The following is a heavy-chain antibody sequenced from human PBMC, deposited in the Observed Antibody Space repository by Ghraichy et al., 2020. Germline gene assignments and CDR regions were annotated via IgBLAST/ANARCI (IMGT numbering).Heavy chain of an antibody. CDR3: AWHDYSNYGETQYGMDV. V-gene: IGHV4-39*01. Sequence: SETLSLTCTVSGGSISSSSYYWGWIRQPPGKGLEWIGSIYYSGSTYYNPSLKSRVTISVDTSKNQFSLKLSSVTAADTAVYYCAWHDYSNYGETQYGMDVWGQGTTVTVSS. D-gene: IGHD4-11*01. CDR1: GGSISSSSYY. J-gene: IGHJ6*02. CDR2: IYYSGST.